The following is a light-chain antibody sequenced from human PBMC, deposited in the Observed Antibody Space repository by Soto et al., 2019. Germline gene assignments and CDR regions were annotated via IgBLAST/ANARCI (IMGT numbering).Light chain of an antibody. Sequence: DIQMTQSPSSLSASVGDRVTITCRASQSIRRYLNWYQQKPGKAPKLLIYAASSLQSGVPLRFSGSGSGTDFTLTISSLQPEDFATYSCQQSYSTPLTFGGGTKVDIK. CDR1: QSIRRY. CDR2: AAS. J-gene: IGKJ4*01. CDR3: QQSYSTPLT. V-gene: IGKV1-39*01.